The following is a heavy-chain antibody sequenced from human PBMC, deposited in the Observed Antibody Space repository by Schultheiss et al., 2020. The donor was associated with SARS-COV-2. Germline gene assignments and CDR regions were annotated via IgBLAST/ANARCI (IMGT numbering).Heavy chain of an antibody. D-gene: IGHD3-16*02. Sequence: SETLSLTCTVSGGSISSSSYYWGWIRQPPGKGLEWIGSIYYSGSTYYNPSLKSRVTISVDTSKNQFSLKVSSVTAADTAVYYCTTGPYYDYVWGSYRFDNYWGQGTLVTVSS. CDR1: GGSISSSSYY. J-gene: IGHJ4*02. CDR2: IYYSGST. V-gene: IGHV4-39*07. CDR3: TTGPYYDYVWGSYRFDNY.